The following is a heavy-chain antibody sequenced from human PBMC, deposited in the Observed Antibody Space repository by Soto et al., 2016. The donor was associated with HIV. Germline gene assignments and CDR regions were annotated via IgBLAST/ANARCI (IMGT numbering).Heavy chain of an antibody. CDR2: IYYSGTT. Sequence: EQLQESGPGLVKPSETLSLNCTVSGGSINSYYWSWIRQPPGKGLEWIGYIYYSGTTNYNPSFKSRVTISVDRSKNQFYLTLRSVTAADTAVYYCARDRTRMVGTSWFDPWGQGTLVHRLL. J-gene: IGHJ5*02. CDR1: GGSINSYY. D-gene: IGHD3-10*01. V-gene: IGHV4-59*01. CDR3: ARDRTRMVGTSWFDP.